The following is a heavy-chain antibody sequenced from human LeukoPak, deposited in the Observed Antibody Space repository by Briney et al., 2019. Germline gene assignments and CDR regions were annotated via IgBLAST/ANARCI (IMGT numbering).Heavy chain of an antibody. CDR2: ISYDGSNK. Sequence: GGSLRLSCAASGFTFSSYAMHWVRQAPGKGLEWVAVISYDGSNKSYADSVKGRFTISRDNSKNTLYLQMNSLRAEDTAVYYCARGLMTTVTTLVDYWGQGTLVTVSS. CDR3: ARGLMTTVTTLVDY. CDR1: GFTFSSYA. J-gene: IGHJ4*02. D-gene: IGHD4-17*01. V-gene: IGHV3-30-3*01.